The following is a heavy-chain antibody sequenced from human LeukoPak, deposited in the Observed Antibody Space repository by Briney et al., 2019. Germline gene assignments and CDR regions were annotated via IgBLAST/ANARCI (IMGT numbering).Heavy chain of an antibody. Sequence: SETLSLTCAVYGGSFSGDFWSWIRQSPGKGLEWIGEINHGGSTTYNPSLQSRVTMSVDTSKNQLSLKLSSVTAADTAVYYCARGVGLTQGGTFDYWGQGTLVTVSS. CDR3: ARGVGLTQGGTFDY. J-gene: IGHJ4*02. CDR1: GGSFSGDF. D-gene: IGHD1-1*01. V-gene: IGHV4-34*01. CDR2: INHGGST.